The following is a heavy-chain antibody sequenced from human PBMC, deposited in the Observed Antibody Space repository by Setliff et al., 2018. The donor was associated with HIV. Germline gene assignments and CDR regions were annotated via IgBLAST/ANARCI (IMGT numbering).Heavy chain of an antibody. D-gene: IGHD2-2*01. J-gene: IGHJ5*02. CDR2: IIPILGIA. V-gene: IGHV1-69*16. Sequence: SVKVSCKASGGTFSSYTISWVRQALGQGPEWMGRIIPILGIANYAQKFQGRVTITTDESTSTAYMELSGLRSEDTAVYYCARDFGGYCSSMSCPGLFDPWGQGTLVTVSS. CDR3: ARDFGGYCSSMSCPGLFDP. CDR1: GGTFSSYT.